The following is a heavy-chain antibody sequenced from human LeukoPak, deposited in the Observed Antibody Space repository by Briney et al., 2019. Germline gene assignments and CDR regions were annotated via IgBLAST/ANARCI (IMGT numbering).Heavy chain of an antibody. V-gene: IGHV3-7*01. CDR3: ARDNSPGWFDP. CDR2: IKQDVTEK. CDR1: GFTFSSYW. J-gene: IGHJ5*02. Sequence: GGSLRLSCAASGFTFSSYWMSWVRQAPGKGLEWVAYIKQDVTEKYYVDSVKGRFSISRDNAKNSLYLQMNSLRAEDTAVYYCARDNSPGWFDPWGQGTLVTVSS. D-gene: IGHD4-11*01.